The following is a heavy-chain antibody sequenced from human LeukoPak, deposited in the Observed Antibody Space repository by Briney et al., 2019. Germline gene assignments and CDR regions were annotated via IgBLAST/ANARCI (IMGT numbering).Heavy chain of an antibody. V-gene: IGHV3-49*04. Sequence: GGSLRLSCTASGFTFGDCAMNWVRQAPGKGLEWVGFIRSKTYGGTTEYAASVKGRFSISRDDSKSIAYLQMNSLKTEDTAVYYCTRDYGTAEGYYGMDVWGQGTTVTVSS. CDR1: GFTFGDCA. CDR3: TRDYGTAEGYYGMDV. D-gene: IGHD2-21*02. CDR2: IRSKTYGGTT. J-gene: IGHJ6*02.